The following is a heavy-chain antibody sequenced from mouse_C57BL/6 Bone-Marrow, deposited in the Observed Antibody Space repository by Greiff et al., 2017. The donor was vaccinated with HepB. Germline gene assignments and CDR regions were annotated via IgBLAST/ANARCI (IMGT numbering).Heavy chain of an antibody. CDR1: GYTFTDYE. V-gene: IGHV1-15*01. D-gene: IGHD2-4*01. CDR3: TRRIIYYDYPWFAY. Sequence: VQLQQSGAELVRPGASVTLSCKASGYTFTDYEMHWVKQTPVHGLEWIGAIDPETGGTAYNQKFKGKAILTADKSSSTAYMELRSLTSEDSAVYYCTRRIIYYDYPWFAYWGQGTLVTVSA. J-gene: IGHJ3*01. CDR2: IDPETGGT.